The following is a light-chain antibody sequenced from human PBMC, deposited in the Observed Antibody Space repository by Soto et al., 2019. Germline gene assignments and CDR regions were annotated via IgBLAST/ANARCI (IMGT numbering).Light chain of an antibody. CDR3: GSWDSSLSAYV. J-gene: IGLJ1*01. CDR2: EDN. CDR1: SSNIGGNS. Sequence: QSVMTQPPSVSAAPGQKVTISCSGSSSNIGGNSVYWYQQLPGTAPKLLIYEDNKRPSGIPDRFSGSKSGTSATLGITGFQTGDEAEYYCGSWDSSLSAYVFGTGTKVTVL. V-gene: IGLV1-51*01.